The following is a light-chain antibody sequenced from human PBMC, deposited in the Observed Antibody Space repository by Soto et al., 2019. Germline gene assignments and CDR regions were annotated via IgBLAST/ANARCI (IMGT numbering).Light chain of an antibody. CDR3: SSSAGIYHYLV. CDR2: EVN. V-gene: IGLV2-8*01. J-gene: IGLJ3*02. CDR1: SSDIGGYNS. Sequence: QSALTQPPSASGSPGQSVTISCTGTSSDIGGYNSVSWYQQHPGKAPRLMIYEVNKRPSGVPDRFSGSKSGYTASLTVSGLRTEDEAFYYCSSSAGIYHYLVFGGGTKLTV.